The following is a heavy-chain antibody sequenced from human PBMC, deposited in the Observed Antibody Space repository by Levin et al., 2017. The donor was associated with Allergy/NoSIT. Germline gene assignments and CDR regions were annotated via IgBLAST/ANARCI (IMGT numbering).Heavy chain of an antibody. D-gene: IGHD3-9*01. CDR1: GYTFTSYD. Sequence: GESLKISCKASGYTFTSYDINWVRQATGQGLEWMGWMNPNSGNTGYAQKFQGRVTMTRNTSISTAYMELSSLRSEDTAVYYCARGPYDILTGHQDNWFDPWGQGTLVTVSS. CDR2: MNPNSGNT. V-gene: IGHV1-8*01. J-gene: IGHJ5*02. CDR3: ARGPYDILTGHQDNWFDP.